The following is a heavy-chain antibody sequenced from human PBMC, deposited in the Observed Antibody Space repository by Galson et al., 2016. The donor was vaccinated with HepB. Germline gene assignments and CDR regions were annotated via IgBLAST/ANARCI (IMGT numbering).Heavy chain of an antibody. D-gene: IGHD3-16*01. V-gene: IGHV4-59*01. Sequence: SETLSLTCTVSGGSTSTSYWSWIRQPPGKGLEWIGPIYYSGNTNYNPSLKSRVTISLDTSKNQFSLNLRSVTAADTAVYYCARYKVDEGDEGDDGGQGTLGTVSS. J-gene: IGHJ4*02. CDR3: ARYKVDEGDEGDD. CDR1: GGSTSTSY. CDR2: IYYSGNT.